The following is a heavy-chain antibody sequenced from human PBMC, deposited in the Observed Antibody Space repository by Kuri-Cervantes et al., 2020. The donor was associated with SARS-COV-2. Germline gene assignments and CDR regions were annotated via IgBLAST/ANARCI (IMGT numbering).Heavy chain of an antibody. J-gene: IGHJ4*02. CDR1: GLTFSDAW. Sequence: GESLKISCVVSGLTFSDAWMSWVRQTPGKGLEWIGRFKSKTAGGTIVYAAPVQGRFTISRDDARSTLYLQMNSLQTEDTAVYYCTRSDFWSGIYFDYWGQGTLVTVSS. V-gene: IGHV3-15*01. D-gene: IGHD3-3*01. CDR2: FKSKTAGGTI. CDR3: TRSDFWSGIYFDY.